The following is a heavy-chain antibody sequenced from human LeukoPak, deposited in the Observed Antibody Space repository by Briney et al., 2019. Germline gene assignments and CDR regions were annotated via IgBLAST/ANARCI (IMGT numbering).Heavy chain of an antibody. J-gene: IGHJ3*02. CDR1: GGSISSYY. CDR2: IYYSGST. V-gene: IGHV4-59*12. Sequence: SETLSLTCTVSGGSISSYYWSWIRQPPGKGLEWIGYIYYSGSTNYNPSLKSRVTISVETSKNEFPLKLRSVTAADTAVYYCARKGYYDSTLGDAFDIWGQGTMVTVSS. D-gene: IGHD3-22*01. CDR3: ARKGYYDSTLGDAFDI.